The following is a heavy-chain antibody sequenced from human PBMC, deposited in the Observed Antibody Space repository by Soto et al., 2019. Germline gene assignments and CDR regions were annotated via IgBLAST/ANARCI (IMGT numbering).Heavy chain of an antibody. CDR1: GYTFTSYY. J-gene: IGHJ3*01. V-gene: IGHV1-46*01. CDR2: INPSGGST. Sequence: AASVKVSCKASGYTFTSYYMHWVRQAPGQGLEWMGIINPSGGSTTYAQKFQGRVTMTRDTSTSTVYMELSSLGSEDMAVYYCARSRMADAFDFWGQGTMVTVSS. CDR3: ARSRMADAFDF.